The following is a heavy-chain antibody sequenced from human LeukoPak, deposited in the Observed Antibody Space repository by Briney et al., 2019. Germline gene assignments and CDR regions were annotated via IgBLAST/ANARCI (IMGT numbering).Heavy chain of an antibody. V-gene: IGHV1-69*13. D-gene: IGHD6-6*01. J-gene: IGHJ6*02. CDR1: GGTFSSYA. CDR3: ARGNLPCSSLPGDV. Sequence: GASVKVSCKASGGTFSSYAISWVRQAPGQGLEWMGGIIPIFGTANYAQKFQGRVTITADESTSTAYMELSSLRSEDTAVYYCARGNLPCSSLPGDVWGQGTTVTVSS. CDR2: IIPIFGTA.